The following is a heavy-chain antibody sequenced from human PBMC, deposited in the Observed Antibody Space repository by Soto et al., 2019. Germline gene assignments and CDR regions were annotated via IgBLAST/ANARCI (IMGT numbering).Heavy chain of an antibody. CDR3: ARDRLRGYDSSGFYS. CDR2: FDPEDGKT. D-gene: IGHD3-22*01. V-gene: IGHV1-24*01. CDR1: GNTVPNYA. J-gene: IGHJ4*02. Sequence: ASVKVSCKASGNTVPNYAIHCVRQAPGQGLEWMGGFDPEDGKTIYAQKFQGRVTMTEDTSTDTAYMELRSLKSDDTAIYYCARDRLRGYDSSGFYSWGQGTMVTVSS.